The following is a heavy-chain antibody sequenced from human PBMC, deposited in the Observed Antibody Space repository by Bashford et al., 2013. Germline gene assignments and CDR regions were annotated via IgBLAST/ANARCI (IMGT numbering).Heavy chain of an antibody. CDR3: ARDIEYGHDY. Sequence: WIRQPPGKGLEWLGRMSTSGSTNYSPSLKSRVTMSVDTSKNQFSLNLTSVTAADTAVYYCARDIEYGHDYWGQGTLVTVSS. J-gene: IGHJ4*02. CDR2: MSTSGST. D-gene: IGHD4-17*01. V-gene: IGHV4-4*07.